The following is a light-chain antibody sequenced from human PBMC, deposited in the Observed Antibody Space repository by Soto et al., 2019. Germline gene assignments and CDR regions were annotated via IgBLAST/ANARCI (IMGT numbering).Light chain of an antibody. J-gene: IGKJ1*01. Sequence: EIGLTQSPGTLPLSPGERATLSCRASQSVSSSYLAWYQQKPGQAPRLLIYGASSRATGIPDRFSGSGSGTDFTLNISRLEPEDFEVYYCQQYGSSPRTFGHGTKVEIK. CDR2: GAS. CDR3: QQYGSSPRT. CDR1: QSVSSSY. V-gene: IGKV3-20*01.